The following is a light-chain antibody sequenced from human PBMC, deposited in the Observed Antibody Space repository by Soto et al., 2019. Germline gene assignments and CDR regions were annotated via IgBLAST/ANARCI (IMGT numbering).Light chain of an antibody. CDR3: QSYDDSLSVHYV. J-gene: IGLJ1*01. CDR2: GNT. Sequence: QPVLTQPPSVSGAPGQRVTISCTGSSSNIGSTYDVQWYQQLPGTAPKLLIHGNTDRPSGVPDRFCGSKSGTSASLAITGLQADDEADYYCQSYDDSLSVHYVFGTGTKLTVL. CDR1: SSNIGSTYD. V-gene: IGLV1-40*01.